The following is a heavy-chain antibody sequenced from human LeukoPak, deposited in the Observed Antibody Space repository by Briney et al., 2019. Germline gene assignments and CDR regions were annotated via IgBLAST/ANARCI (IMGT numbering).Heavy chain of an antibody. D-gene: IGHD6-19*01. CDR2: IRYDGSNK. CDR1: GFTFSSYG. J-gene: IGHJ4*02. V-gene: IGHV3-30*02. Sequence: PGGSLRLSCAASGFTFSSYGMHWVRQAPGKGLEWVAFIRYDGSNKYYADSVKGRVTISRDNAKNSYYLEMNSLVAEDAAVYYCARDPIAVVGGGSFDYWGQGILVTVSS. CDR3: ARDPIAVVGGGSFDY.